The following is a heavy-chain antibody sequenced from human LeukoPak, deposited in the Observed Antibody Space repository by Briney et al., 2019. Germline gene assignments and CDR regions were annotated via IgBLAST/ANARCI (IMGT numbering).Heavy chain of an antibody. D-gene: IGHD4-11*01. V-gene: IGHV1-24*01. J-gene: IGHJ4*02. CDR3: ATDRNYGLDY. Sequence: ASVKVSCKASGGTFSSYAISWVRQAPGQGLEWMGGFDPEDGETIYAQKFQGRVTMTEDTSTDTAYMELSSLRSEDTAVYYCATDRNYGLDYWGQGTLVTVSS. CDR1: GGTFSSYA. CDR2: FDPEDGET.